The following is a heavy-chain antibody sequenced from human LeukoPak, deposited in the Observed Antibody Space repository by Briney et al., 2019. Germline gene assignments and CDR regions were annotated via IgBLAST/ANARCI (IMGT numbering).Heavy chain of an antibody. Sequence: SQTLSLTCTVSGDSTSSGSYYWSWIRQPAGNGLEWIGRIYSSGSTNYTPSLKSRVTISSDTSKNQFSLKLSSVTGADTAVYYCAGTATNRGAFDIWGQGTMVTVSS. CDR2: IYSSGST. CDR1: GDSTSSGSYY. D-gene: IGHD2-8*01. J-gene: IGHJ3*02. CDR3: AGTATNRGAFDI. V-gene: IGHV4-61*02.